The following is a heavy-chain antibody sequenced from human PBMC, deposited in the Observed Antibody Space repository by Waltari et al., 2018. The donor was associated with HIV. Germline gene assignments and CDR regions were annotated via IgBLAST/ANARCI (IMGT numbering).Heavy chain of an antibody. CDR2: INGDGSST. CDR1: GFTFSSSW. Sequence: EVQLVESGGGLVQPGGSLRLACAALGFTFSSSWMPWVRRAPGKGMVWVSRINGDGSSTDYADSVKGRFTISRDNAKNTLYLQVNTLRAEDTAVYFCARDAALFDWGQGTLVTVSS. J-gene: IGHJ4*02. D-gene: IGHD3-10*02. CDR3: ARDAALFD. V-gene: IGHV3-74*01.